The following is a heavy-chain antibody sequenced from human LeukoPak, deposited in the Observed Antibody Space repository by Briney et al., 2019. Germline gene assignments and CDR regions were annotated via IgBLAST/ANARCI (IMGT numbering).Heavy chain of an antibody. CDR1: GFTFSSYA. D-gene: IGHD2-21*02. J-gene: IGHJ4*02. Sequence: PGGTLRLSCAASGFTFSSYAMSWVRQAPGKGLEWVSAISGSGGSTYYADSVKGRFTISRDNSKNTLYLQMNSLRAEDTAVYYCARIPIYCGGDCYPAHWGQGTLVTVSS. CDR3: ARIPIYCGGDCYPAH. V-gene: IGHV3-23*01. CDR2: ISGSGGST.